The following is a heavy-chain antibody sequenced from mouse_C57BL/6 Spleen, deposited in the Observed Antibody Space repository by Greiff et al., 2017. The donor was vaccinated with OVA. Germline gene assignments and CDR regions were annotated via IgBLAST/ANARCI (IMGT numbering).Heavy chain of an antibody. V-gene: IGHV1-52*01. CDR1: GYTFTSYW. CDR3: AGTGTCRAMDY. J-gene: IGHJ4*01. Sequence: QVQLQQPGAELVRPGSSVKLSCKASGYTFTSYWMHWVKQRPIQGLEWIGNIDPSDSETHYNQKFKDKATLTVDKPSSTAYMQLSSLTSEDSAVYYCAGTGTCRAMDYWGQGTSVTVSS. D-gene: IGHD6-1*01. CDR2: IDPSDSET.